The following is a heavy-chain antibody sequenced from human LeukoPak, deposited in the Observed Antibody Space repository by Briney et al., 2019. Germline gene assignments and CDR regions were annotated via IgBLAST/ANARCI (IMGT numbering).Heavy chain of an antibody. J-gene: IGHJ6*03. D-gene: IGHD3-3*01. V-gene: IGHV1-69*13. CDR1: GGTFSSYA. CDR2: IIPIFGTA. CDR3: ARGPLEWLLWEPYYMDV. Sequence: SSVKVSCKASGGTFSSYAISWVRQAPGQGREWMGGIIPIFGTANYAQKFQGRVTITADESTGTAYMELSSLRSEDTAVYYWARGPLEWLLWEPYYMDVWGKGTTVTVSS.